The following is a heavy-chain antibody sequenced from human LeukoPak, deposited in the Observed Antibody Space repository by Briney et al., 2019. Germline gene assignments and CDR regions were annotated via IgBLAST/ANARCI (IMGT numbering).Heavy chain of an antibody. CDR1: GFTVTNKY. V-gene: IGHV3-23*01. Sequence: GGSLRLSCAASGFTVTNKYMGWVRQAPGKGLEWVSAISGSGGSTYYADSVKGRFTISRDNSKNTLYLQMNSLRAEDTAVYYCAKVMTRTMVRGVPPSDYWGQGTLVTVSS. J-gene: IGHJ4*02. D-gene: IGHD3-10*01. CDR3: AKVMTRTMVRGVPPSDY. CDR2: ISGSGGST.